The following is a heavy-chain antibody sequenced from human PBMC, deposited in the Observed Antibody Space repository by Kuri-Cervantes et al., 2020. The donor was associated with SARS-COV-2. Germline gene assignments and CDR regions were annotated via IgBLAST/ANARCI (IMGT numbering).Heavy chain of an antibody. V-gene: IGHV3-21*04. CDR3: AKDRFVVVPAASDY. CDR2: ISGSGSYM. CDR1: GFTSSAYT. D-gene: IGHD2-2*01. Sequence: GESLKISCEATGFTSSAYTMNWVRQGPGKALQWVSSISGSGSYMYYADSVKGRFTISRDSAKNSVYLQMNSLRAEDTAVYYCAKDRFVVVPAASDYWGQGTLVTVSS. J-gene: IGHJ4*02.